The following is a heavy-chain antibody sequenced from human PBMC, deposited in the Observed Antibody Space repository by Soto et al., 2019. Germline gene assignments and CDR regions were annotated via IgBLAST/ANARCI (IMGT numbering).Heavy chain of an antibody. V-gene: IGHV3-43D*04. CDR3: AKCAYGSYYYGMDV. CDR1: GFTFDDYA. D-gene: IGHD3-10*01. Sequence: GGSLRLSCAASGFTFDDYAMHWVRQAPGKGLEWVSLISWDGGSTYYADSVKGRFTISRDNSKNSLYLQMNSLRAEDTALYYCAKCAYGSYYYGMDVWGQGTTVTVS. CDR2: ISWDGGST. J-gene: IGHJ6*02.